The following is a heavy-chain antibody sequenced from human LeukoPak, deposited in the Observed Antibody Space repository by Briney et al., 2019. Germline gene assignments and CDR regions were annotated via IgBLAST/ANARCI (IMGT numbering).Heavy chain of an antibody. CDR1: GFTFGSFA. J-gene: IGHJ4*02. Sequence: GGSLRLSCEASGFTFGSFAMYWIRQAPGKGLDWTAGIFGSGGSPHYADSVKGRFTISRDNSKNTVYLQINSLRAEDTAVYYCGKTTAGYSSGQKPAWPVDYWGQGTLVTVSS. CDR3: GKTTAGYSSGQKPAWPVDY. D-gene: IGHD5-18*01. CDR2: IFGSGGSP. V-gene: IGHV3-23*01.